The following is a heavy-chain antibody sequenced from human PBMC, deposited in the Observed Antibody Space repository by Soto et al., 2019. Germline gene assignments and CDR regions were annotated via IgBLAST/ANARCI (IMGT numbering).Heavy chain of an antibody. CDR3: AKVSEGSMITFGGVIAS. Sequence: GGSLRLSCAASGFTLSTYGMHWVRQAPGKGLEWVAVISFDGNIKYYADSVKGRFTISRDSSKTTLFLQMDSLRAEDTAVYFCAKVSEGSMITFGGVIASWGQGTLVTVSS. J-gene: IGHJ5*01. D-gene: IGHD3-16*01. CDR2: ISFDGNIK. CDR1: GFTLSTYG. V-gene: IGHV3-30*18.